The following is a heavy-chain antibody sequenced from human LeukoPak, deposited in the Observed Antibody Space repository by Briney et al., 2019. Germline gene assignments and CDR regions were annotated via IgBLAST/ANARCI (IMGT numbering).Heavy chain of an antibody. J-gene: IGHJ4*02. CDR2: IYPRDSST. Sequence: ASVKVSCKASGYTFTSNYIHWVRQATGQGLEWMGMIYPRDSSTSYAQKFQGRVTVTRDTSTSTVHMELSGLRSEDTAVYYCARDQEGFDYWGQGTLVTVSS. CDR3: ARDQEGFDY. CDR1: GYTFTSNY. V-gene: IGHV1-46*01.